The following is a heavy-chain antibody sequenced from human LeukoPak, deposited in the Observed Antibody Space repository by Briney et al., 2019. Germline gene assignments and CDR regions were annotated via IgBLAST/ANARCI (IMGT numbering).Heavy chain of an antibody. CDR2: INDNGGRT. J-gene: IGHJ4*02. D-gene: IGHD1-26*01. V-gene: IGHV3-64D*09. CDR1: GFTFSTNA. CDR3: VKDVGGSYAFDY. Sequence: GGSLRLSCAASGFTFSTNAMAWVRQAPGKGLEYVSGINDNGGRTHYGDSVKGRFSISRDNSKNTLHLQMSTLRAEDTALYYCVKDVGGSYAFDYWGQGILVTVAS.